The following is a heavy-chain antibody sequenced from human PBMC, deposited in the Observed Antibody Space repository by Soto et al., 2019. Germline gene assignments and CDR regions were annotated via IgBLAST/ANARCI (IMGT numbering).Heavy chain of an antibody. CDR2: ISSSDNII. J-gene: IGHJ4*02. D-gene: IGHD3-22*01. CDR1: GFIFSYYY. CDR3: ARDRGYYDSSGYFDN. Sequence: GGSLRLSCAASGFIFSYYYMSWIRQSPGKGLEWISYISSSDNIIYYADSVKGRFTISRDNAKNSLYLQMNSLRAEDTAVYYCARDRGYYDSSGYFDNWGQGTLVTVSS. V-gene: IGHV3-11*01.